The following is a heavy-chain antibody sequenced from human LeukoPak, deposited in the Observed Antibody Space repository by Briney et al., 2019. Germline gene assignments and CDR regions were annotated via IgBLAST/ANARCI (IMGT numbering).Heavy chain of an antibody. CDR2: IYHSGST. V-gene: IGHV4-38-2*01. J-gene: IGHJ3*02. CDR3: ARPIIAVAGNAFDI. D-gene: IGHD6-19*01. CDR1: GYSISSGYY. Sequence: SETLSLTCAVSGYSISSGYYWGWIRQPPGKGLEWIGSIYHSGSTYYNPSLKSRVTISIDTSKNQFSLKLSSVTAADTAVYYCARPIIAVAGNAFDIWGQGTMVTVSS.